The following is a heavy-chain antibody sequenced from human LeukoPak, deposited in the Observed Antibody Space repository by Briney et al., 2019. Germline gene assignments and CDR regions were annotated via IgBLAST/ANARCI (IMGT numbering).Heavy chain of an antibody. V-gene: IGHV3-30*18. D-gene: IGHD2-8*02. Sequence: GGSLRLSCAASGFTFSSYGMHWVRQAPGKGLEWVAVIAYDGSNKYYADSVKGRFTISRDNSKNTLYLQMNSLRAEDTAVYYCAKGYCTGGVCYAPFDYWGQGTLVTVSS. J-gene: IGHJ4*02. CDR3: AKGYCTGGVCYAPFDY. CDR1: GFTFSSYG. CDR2: IAYDGSNK.